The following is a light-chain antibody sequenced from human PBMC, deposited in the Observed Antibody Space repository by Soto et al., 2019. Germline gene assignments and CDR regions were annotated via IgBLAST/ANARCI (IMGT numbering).Light chain of an antibody. CDR2: EVN. CDR3: SSYITSSTLYV. Sequence: QSALTQPASVSGSPGQSITISCTGNSSDIGGYKYVSWYQQHPGKAPKLMIYEVNNRPSGVSNRFSGSKSGNTASLTISGLQAEDEADYYCSSYITSSTLYVFGTGTKLTVL. V-gene: IGLV2-14*01. CDR1: SSDIGGYKY. J-gene: IGLJ1*01.